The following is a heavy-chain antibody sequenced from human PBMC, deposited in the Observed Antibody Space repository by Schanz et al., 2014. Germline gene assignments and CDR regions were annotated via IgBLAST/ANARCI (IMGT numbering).Heavy chain of an antibody. J-gene: IGHJ6*02. CDR2: TSNDGSFT. Sequence: EVQLVESGGGLVQPGRSLRLSCAASGFTFSDSWMHWVRQAPGKGLVWVSRTSNDGSFTTFADSVKGRFTISRDNAKNSLYLQMNSLRAEDTAVYYCARRGRYNWNDYGMDVWGQGTTVTVSS. CDR3: ARRGRYNWNDYGMDV. V-gene: IGHV3-74*02. CDR1: GFTFSDSW. D-gene: IGHD1-20*01.